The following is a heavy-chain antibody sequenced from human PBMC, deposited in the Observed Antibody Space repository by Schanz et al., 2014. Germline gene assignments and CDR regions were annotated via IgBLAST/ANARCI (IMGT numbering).Heavy chain of an antibody. Sequence: QVQLVQSGAEVKKPGASVKVSCKASGYTFTSYDINWVRQATGQGLEWMGWMNSKTGNTGYAQRFQGRVTMTRDTSTSTVYMELSSLRAEDTGVYFCARGPSTGAFDIWGQGTMVTVSS. CDR3: ARGPSTGAFDI. V-gene: IGHV1-8*01. J-gene: IGHJ3*02. CDR1: GYTFTSYD. CDR2: MNSKTGNT.